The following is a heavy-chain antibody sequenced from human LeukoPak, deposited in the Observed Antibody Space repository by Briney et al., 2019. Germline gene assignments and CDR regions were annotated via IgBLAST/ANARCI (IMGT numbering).Heavy chain of an antibody. CDR1: GFSLGNYS. J-gene: IGHJ4*02. CDR2: ICWDSGSV. Sequence: PGRSLRLSCAVSGFSLGNYSMHWVRQPPGKGLEWVADICWDSGSVHYADSVKGRFIISRDNANSYLFLQMSSLRAEDTALYYCVKEPTERYDIHYWGQRTLVTVSS. D-gene: IGHD3-9*01. CDR3: VKEPTERYDIHY. V-gene: IGHV3-9*01.